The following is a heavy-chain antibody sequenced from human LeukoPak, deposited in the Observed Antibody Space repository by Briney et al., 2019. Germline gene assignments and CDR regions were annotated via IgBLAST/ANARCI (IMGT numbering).Heavy chain of an antibody. CDR2: INHSGST. CDR1: GGSFSGYY. D-gene: IGHD4-11*01. J-gene: IGHJ4*02. CDR3: ARVVPRLLVY. V-gene: IGHV4-34*01. Sequence: SETLSLTCAVYGGSFSGYYWSWIRQPPGKGLEWIGEINHSGSTNYNPSLKSRVTISVDTSKNQFSLKLSSVTAADTAVYYCARVVPRLLVYWGQGTLVTVSS.